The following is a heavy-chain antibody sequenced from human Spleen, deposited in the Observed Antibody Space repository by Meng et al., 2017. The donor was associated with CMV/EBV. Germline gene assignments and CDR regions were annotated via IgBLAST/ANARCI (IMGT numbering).Heavy chain of an antibody. CDR3: ARDNGGGYFDY. D-gene: IGHD2-8*01. Sequence: ASVKVSCKASGYTFAAYYIHWVRQAPGQGLEWLGWINPNSGGTKYAQKLQGRVTMTRDTSINTAYMELRSLRSDDTAVYYCARDNGGGYFDYWGQGTLVTVSS. CDR1: GYTFAAYY. CDR2: INPNSGGT. J-gene: IGHJ4*02. V-gene: IGHV1-2*02.